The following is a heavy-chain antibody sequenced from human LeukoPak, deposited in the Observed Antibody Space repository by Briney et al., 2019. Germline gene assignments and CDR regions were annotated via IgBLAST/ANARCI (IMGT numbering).Heavy chain of an antibody. CDR2: IYYSGST. CDR3: ATMHNTASFDS. Sequence: PSETLSLTCTVSGGSISSSSYYWGWIRQPPGKGLEWIGSIYYSGSTYYNPSLKSRVTISVDTSKNHFSLKLNSVTAADTAVYYCATMHNTASFDSWGQGTLVTVSS. D-gene: IGHD2-2*02. V-gene: IGHV4-39*02. J-gene: IGHJ4*02. CDR1: GGSISSSSYY.